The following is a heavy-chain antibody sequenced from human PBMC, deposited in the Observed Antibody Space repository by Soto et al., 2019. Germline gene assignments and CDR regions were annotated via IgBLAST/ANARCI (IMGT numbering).Heavy chain of an antibody. D-gene: IGHD3-9*01. J-gene: IGHJ4*02. CDR1: GFTFQNYN. Sequence: GGSLRLSCAASGFTFQNYNMNWVRQAPWKGPEWVSYISASSRTIYYADSVKGRFTISRDNAKNSLYMQMNSLRAEDTAVYYCARDILRHMDYRAFFDYWGQGTLVTVSS. CDR3: ARDILRHMDYRAFFDY. V-gene: IGHV3-48*01. CDR2: ISASSRTI.